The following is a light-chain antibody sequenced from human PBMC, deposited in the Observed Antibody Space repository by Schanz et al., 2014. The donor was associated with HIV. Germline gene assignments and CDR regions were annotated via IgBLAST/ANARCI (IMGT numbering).Light chain of an antibody. V-gene: IGLV2-14*03. J-gene: IGLJ2*01. CDR2: DVG. CDR3: SSYGASSTHVL. CDR1: SSDIGTYNY. Sequence: QSALAQPASVSGSPGQSITISCSGTSSDIGTYNYVSWYQQHPGKAPKVLIYDVGNRPSGVSNRFSGSKSGNTASLTISGLQAEDEADYYCSSYGASSTHVLFGGGTKLTVL.